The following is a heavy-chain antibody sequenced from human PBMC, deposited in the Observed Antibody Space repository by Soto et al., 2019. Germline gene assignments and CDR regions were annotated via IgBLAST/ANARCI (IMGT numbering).Heavy chain of an antibody. Sequence: GGSLRLSCAASGLTFTNAWMSWVRQAPGKGLEWVGRIKSKTDGGTTDYAAPVKGRFTISRDDSKNTLYLQMNSLKTEDTAVYYCTTDPAGKSFDYWGQGTLVTVSS. CDR1: GLTFTNAW. J-gene: IGHJ4*02. CDR2: IKSKTDGGTT. V-gene: IGHV3-15*01. CDR3: TTDPAGKSFDY. D-gene: IGHD1-1*01.